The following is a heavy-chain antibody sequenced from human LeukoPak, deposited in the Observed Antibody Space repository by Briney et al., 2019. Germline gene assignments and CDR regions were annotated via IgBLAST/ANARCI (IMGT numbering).Heavy chain of an antibody. J-gene: IGHJ4*02. CDR1: GGSISSYY. D-gene: IGHD3-10*01. Sequence: SETLSLTCTVSGGSISSYYWSWIRQPARKGLEWIGRIYTSGSTNYNPSLKSRVTMSVDTSKNQFSLKLSTVTAADTAVYYCARGRTLLWFGESEYFDYWGQGTLVTVSS. CDR2: IYTSGST. V-gene: IGHV4-4*07. CDR3: ARGRTLLWFGESEYFDY.